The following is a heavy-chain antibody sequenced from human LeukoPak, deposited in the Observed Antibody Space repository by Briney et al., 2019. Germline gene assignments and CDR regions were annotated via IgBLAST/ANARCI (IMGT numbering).Heavy chain of an antibody. D-gene: IGHD1-20*01. J-gene: IGHJ4*02. CDR1: GGSITSRHY. Sequence: SEALSLTCTVSGGSITSRHYWGWIRQPPGKGLEWIGRISYTGNSYYNPSLKSRVTMSVDTTRNQFSLKLSSVTAADTALYYCARGSIYNWNFFDYWGQGSLVTVSS. CDR3: ARGSIYNWNFFDY. CDR2: ISYTGNS. V-gene: IGHV4-39*07.